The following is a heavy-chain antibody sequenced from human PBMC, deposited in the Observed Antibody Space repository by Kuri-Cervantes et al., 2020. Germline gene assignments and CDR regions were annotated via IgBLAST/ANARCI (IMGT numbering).Heavy chain of an antibody. J-gene: IGHJ4*02. CDR3: ARDPSPYSWNDVGDY. D-gene: IGHD1-20*01. CDR1: GFTVSSNY. Sequence: GESLKISCAASGFTVSSNYMSWVRQAPGKGLEWVSVIYSGGSTYYADSVKGRFTISRDNSKNTLYLQMNSLRAEDTAVYYCARDPSPYSWNDVGDYWGQGTLVTVSS. CDR2: IYSGGST. V-gene: IGHV3-53*01.